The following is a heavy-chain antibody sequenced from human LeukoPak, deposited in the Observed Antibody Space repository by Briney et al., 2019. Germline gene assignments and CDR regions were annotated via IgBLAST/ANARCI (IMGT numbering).Heavy chain of an antibody. D-gene: IGHD3-22*01. V-gene: IGHV3-7*01. Sequence: GGSLRLSCAASGFTFSSYWMSWVRQAPGKGLEWVANIKEDGSEKYYVDSLKGRFTISRDNAKNSLFLQMNSLRAQDTAVYYCARSYYDSSGYYPGSFDYWGQGTLVTVSS. J-gene: IGHJ4*02. CDR1: GFTFSSYW. CDR2: IKEDGSEK. CDR3: ARSYYDSSGYYPGSFDY.